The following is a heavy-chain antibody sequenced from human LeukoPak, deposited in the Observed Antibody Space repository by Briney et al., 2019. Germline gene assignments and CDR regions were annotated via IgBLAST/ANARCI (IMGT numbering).Heavy chain of an antibody. CDR3: AKGGGSRNFDY. CDR1: GFXFNTYA. D-gene: IGHD1-26*01. V-gene: IGHV3-23*01. J-gene: IGHJ4*02. CDR2: ISPSGGIT. Sequence: GGSLRLSCAASGFXFNTYAMSWVRQAPGKGLEWVSAISPSGGITYYEDSVKGRFTISRDNSKNTLYLQMNSLRAEDTAVYYCAKGGGSRNFDYWGPGTLVTVSS.